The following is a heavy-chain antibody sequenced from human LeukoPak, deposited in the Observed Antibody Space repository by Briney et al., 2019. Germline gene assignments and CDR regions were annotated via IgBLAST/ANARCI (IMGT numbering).Heavy chain of an antibody. CDR1: GFTFDDYA. CDR2: ISWNSGSI. Sequence: PGRSLRLSCAASGFTFDDYAMHWVRQAPGKGLEWVSGISWNSGSIGYADSVKGRFTISRDNAKNSLYLQMNSLRAEDMALYYCAKGVGATTFEYFQHWGQGTLVTVSS. V-gene: IGHV3-9*03. D-gene: IGHD1-26*01. CDR3: AKGVGATTFEYFQH. J-gene: IGHJ1*01.